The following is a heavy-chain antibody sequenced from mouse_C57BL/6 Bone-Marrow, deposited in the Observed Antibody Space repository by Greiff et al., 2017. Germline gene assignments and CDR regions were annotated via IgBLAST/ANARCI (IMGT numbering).Heavy chain of an antibody. V-gene: IGHV1-82*01. D-gene: IGHD2-3*01. J-gene: IGHJ2*01. Sequence: QVQLQQSGPELVKPGASVKISCKASGYAFSSSWMNWVKQRPGKGLEWIGRIYPGDGDTNYNGKFKGKATLTADKSSSTAYMQLSSLTSEDSAVYFCARWMALHYFDYWGQGTTLTVSS. CDR3: ARWMALHYFDY. CDR2: IYPGDGDT. CDR1: GYAFSSSW.